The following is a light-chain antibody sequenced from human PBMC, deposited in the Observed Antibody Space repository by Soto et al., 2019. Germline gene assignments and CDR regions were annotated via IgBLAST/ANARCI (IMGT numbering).Light chain of an antibody. CDR2: GNS. CDR1: SSNIGAGYD. V-gene: IGLV1-40*01. J-gene: IGLJ3*02. Sequence: QSVLTQPPSVSGAPGQRVTISCTGSSSNIGAGYDVHWYQQLPGTAPKLLIYGNSNRPSGVPDRFSGSKSGTSASLAITGLQAEDEADYYCQSYDSSMSRGVLGGGTKLTVL. CDR3: QSYDSSMSRGV.